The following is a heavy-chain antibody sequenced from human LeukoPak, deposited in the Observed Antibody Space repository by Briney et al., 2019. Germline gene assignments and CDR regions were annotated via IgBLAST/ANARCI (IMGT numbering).Heavy chain of an antibody. CDR3: TSNLYCSTSSCYTLDN. J-gene: IGHJ4*02. CDR2: IKSKSERGTT. D-gene: IGHD2-2*02. CDR1: GFTFSNGW. V-gene: IGHV3-15*01. Sequence: GSLRLSCAASGFTFSNGWMSWVRQAPGKGLEWVGRIKSKSERGTTDYAAPVKGRFTISRDGSTNTVYLHMNSLKTEDTAVYFCTSNLYCSTSSCYTLDNWGQGTPVAVSP.